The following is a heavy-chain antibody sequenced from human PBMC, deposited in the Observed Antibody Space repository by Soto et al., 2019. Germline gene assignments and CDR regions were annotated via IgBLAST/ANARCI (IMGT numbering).Heavy chain of an antibody. CDR3: ARSPLTKSGSYRFGWFDP. D-gene: IGHD1-26*01. CDR1: GGSFSGYY. J-gene: IGHJ5*02. Sequence: SETLSLTCAVYGGSFSGYYWSWIRQPPGKGLEWIGEINHSGSTNYNPSLKSRVTISVDTSKNQFSLKLSSVTAADTAVYYCARSPLTKSGSYRFGWFDPWGQGTLVTVS. CDR2: INHSGST. V-gene: IGHV4-34*01.